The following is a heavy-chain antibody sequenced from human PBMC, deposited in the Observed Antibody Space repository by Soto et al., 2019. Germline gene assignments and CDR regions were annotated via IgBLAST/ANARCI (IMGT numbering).Heavy chain of an antibody. Sequence: GGSLRLSCTASGFTLSDYYMSWIRQAPGKGLEGLAYISGSGSTTYYTDSVKGRFAISRDNARTSLYLQINSLRVEDSAVYYCARSSLTYFEFWGQGTLVTVSS. V-gene: IGHV3-11*01. J-gene: IGHJ4*02. CDR1: GFTLSDYY. CDR2: ISGSGSTT. CDR3: ARSSLTYFEF.